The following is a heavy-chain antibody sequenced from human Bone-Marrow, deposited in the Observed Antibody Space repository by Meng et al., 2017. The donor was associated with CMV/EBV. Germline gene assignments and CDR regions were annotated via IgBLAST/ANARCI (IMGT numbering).Heavy chain of an antibody. CDR1: GFTFDDYA. Sequence: SLKISCAASGFTFDDYAMHWVRQAPGKGLEWVSGISWNSCSIGYADSVKGRFTISRDNAKNSLYLQMNSLRAEDTAVYYWAIPRNSGSYGGFDWGQGTLVTVSS. D-gene: IGHD1-26*01. J-gene: IGHJ4*02. V-gene: IGHV3-9*01. CDR2: ISWNSCSI. CDR3: AIPRNSGSYGGFD.